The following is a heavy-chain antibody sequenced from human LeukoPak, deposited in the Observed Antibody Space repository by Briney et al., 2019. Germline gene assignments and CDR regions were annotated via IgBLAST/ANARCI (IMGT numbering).Heavy chain of an antibody. V-gene: IGHV4-34*01. CDR3: ARGSLTSGSSGYDYDFDY. Sequence: SETLSLTCAVYGGSFSGYYWSWIRQPPGKGLEWIGEINHSGSTNYNPSLKSRVTISVDTSKNQFSLKVSSVTAADTAVYYCARGSLTSGSSGYDYDFDYWGQGTLVTVSS. D-gene: IGHD3-22*01. CDR1: GGSFSGYY. CDR2: INHSGST. J-gene: IGHJ4*02.